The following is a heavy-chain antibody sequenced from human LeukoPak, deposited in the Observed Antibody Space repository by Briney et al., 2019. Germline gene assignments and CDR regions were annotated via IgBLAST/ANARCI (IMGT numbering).Heavy chain of an antibody. CDR3: ARGGSLGY. J-gene: IGHJ4*02. V-gene: IGHV3-48*03. CDR2: ISSSGSAI. CDR1: GFTFSSYE. D-gene: IGHD6-19*01. Sequence: GGSLRLSCAASGFTFSSYEMNWVRQAPGKGLEGVSKISSSGSAIYYADSVKGRFTISRDNAKSTLYLQLNSLRAEDTAVYYCARGGSLGYWGQGTLVTVSS.